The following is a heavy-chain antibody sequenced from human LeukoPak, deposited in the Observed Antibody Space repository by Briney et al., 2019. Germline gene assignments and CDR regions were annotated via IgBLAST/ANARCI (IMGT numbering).Heavy chain of an antibody. CDR3: ARDKPYCSSTSCYLENYYYYYYMDV. V-gene: IGHV4-4*07. D-gene: IGHD2-2*01. J-gene: IGHJ6*03. CDR1: GGSISSYY. Sequence: SETLSLTCTVSGGSISSYYWSWIRLPAGKGLERMWRIYTSGSTNYNPSLKSRVTMSVDTSKNQFSLKLSSVTAADTAVYYCARDKPYCSSTSCYLENYYYYYYMDVWGKGTTVTVSS. CDR2: IYTSGST.